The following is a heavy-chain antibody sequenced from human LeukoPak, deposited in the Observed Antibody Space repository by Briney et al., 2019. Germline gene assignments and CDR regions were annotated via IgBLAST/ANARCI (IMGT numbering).Heavy chain of an antibody. Sequence: GGSLRLSCAASGFTFSSYGMHWVRQAPGKGLEWEAVISYDGSNKYYADSVKGRFTISRDNSKNTLYLQMNSLRAEDTAVYYCAKESYDFWSGYYVDYWGQGTLVTVSS. V-gene: IGHV3-30*18. CDR1: GFTFSSYG. D-gene: IGHD3-3*01. CDR2: ISYDGSNK. CDR3: AKESYDFWSGYYVDY. J-gene: IGHJ4*02.